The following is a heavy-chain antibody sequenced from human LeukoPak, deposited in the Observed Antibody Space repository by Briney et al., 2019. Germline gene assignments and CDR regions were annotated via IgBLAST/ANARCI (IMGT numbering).Heavy chain of an antibody. Sequence: ASVKVSCKASGYTFTSYYIHWVRQAPGEGLECMGIINPTGGSTSYAQKFQGRVTMTRDTSTSTVYMELSSLRSEDTAVYYCARDHYHKIHSVMVTAPDYWGQGTLVTVSS. J-gene: IGHJ4*02. CDR3: ARDHYHKIHSVMVTAPDY. CDR2: INPTGGST. V-gene: IGHV1-46*01. CDR1: GYTFTSYY. D-gene: IGHD2-21*02.